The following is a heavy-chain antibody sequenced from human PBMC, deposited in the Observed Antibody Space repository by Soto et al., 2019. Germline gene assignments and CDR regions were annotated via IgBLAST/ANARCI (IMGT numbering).Heavy chain of an antibody. V-gene: IGHV1-69*02. J-gene: IGHJ6*03. CDR1: GGTFSSYT. CDR3: ASIAAASEYYYYYMDV. Sequence: QVQLVQSGAEVKKPGSSVKVSCKASGGTFSSYTISWVRQAPGQGLEWMGRIIPILGIANYAQKFQGRVTITADKSTSTAYMELSSLRSEDTAVYYCASIAAASEYYYYYMDVWGKGTTATVSS. CDR2: IIPILGIA. D-gene: IGHD6-13*01.